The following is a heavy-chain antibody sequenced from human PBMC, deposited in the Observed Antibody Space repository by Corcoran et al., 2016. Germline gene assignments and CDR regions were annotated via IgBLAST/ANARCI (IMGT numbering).Heavy chain of an antibody. Sequence: QVQLVQSGAEVKKPGASVKVSCKASGYTFTSYAMHWVRQAPGQRLEWMGWINAGNGNTKYSQKFQGRVTITRDTSASTAYMELSSLRSEDTAVYYCARTGYCSGGSCFNWFDPWGQGTLVTVSS. V-gene: IGHV1-3*01. CDR2: INAGNGNT. J-gene: IGHJ5*02. D-gene: IGHD2-15*01. CDR3: ARTGYCSGGSCFNWFDP. CDR1: GYTFTSYA.